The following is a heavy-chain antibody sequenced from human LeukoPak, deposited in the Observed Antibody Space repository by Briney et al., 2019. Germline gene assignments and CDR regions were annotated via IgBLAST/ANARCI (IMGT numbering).Heavy chain of an antibody. CDR1: GYTFTSYD. D-gene: IGHD6-19*01. J-gene: IGHJ6*02. CDR3: ARELSSGWISYYYGMDV. Sequence: ASVKVSCKASGYTFTSYDINWVRQATGQGLEWMGWMNPNSGNTGYAQKFQGRVTMTRNTSMSTAYMELSSLRSEDTAVYYCARELSSGWISYYYGMDVWGQGTTVTVSS. V-gene: IGHV1-8*01. CDR2: MNPNSGNT.